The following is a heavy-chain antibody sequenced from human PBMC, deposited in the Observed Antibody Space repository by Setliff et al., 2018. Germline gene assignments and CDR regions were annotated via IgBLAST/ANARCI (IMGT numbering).Heavy chain of an antibody. D-gene: IGHD3-22*01. Sequence: TLSLTCTVSGGSVSSSSYSWGWIRQPPGKRLEWIGSIYYSGSSFYYPSLKSRVTMSIDVSKNQFSLKLSSVTAADTAVYYCARVRQYYFDSSGPAFDYWGQGTLVTVSS. CDR2: IYYSGSS. CDR3: ARVRQYYFDSSGPAFDY. V-gene: IGHV4-39*07. CDR1: GGSVSSSSYS. J-gene: IGHJ4*02.